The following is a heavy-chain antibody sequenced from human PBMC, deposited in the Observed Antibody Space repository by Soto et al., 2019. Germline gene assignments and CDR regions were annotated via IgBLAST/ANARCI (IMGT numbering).Heavy chain of an antibody. CDR3: ARESGALTVTRYNWFDP. CDR1: GFTFSSYG. Sequence: QVQLVESGGGVVQPGRSLRLSCAASGFTFSSYGMLWVRQAPGKGLDWVAVIWYDGSNKYYADSVKGRFTISRDNSKNTLYLQMNSLRAEDTAVYYCARESGALTVTRYNWFDPWGQGTLVTVSS. V-gene: IGHV3-33*01. J-gene: IGHJ5*02. CDR2: IWYDGSNK. D-gene: IGHD4-4*01.